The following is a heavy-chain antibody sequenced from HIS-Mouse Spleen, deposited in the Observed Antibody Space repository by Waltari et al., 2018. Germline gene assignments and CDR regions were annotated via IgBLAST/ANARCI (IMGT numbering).Heavy chain of an antibody. CDR2: INPNSGGT. J-gene: IGHJ4*02. CDR1: GYTFTGYY. D-gene: IGHD7-27*01. CDR3: ARDQLGGFDY. V-gene: IGHV1-2*02. Sequence: QVQLVRSGAAVKKPGASVTVSCKASGYTFTGYYMHGVRRAPGQGLEWMGWINPNSGGTTYAQKFQGRVTMTRDTSISTAYMELSRLRSDDTAVYYCARDQLGGFDYWGQGTLVTVSS.